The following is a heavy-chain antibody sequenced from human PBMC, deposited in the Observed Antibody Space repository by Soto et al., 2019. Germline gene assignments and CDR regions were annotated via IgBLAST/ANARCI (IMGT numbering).Heavy chain of an antibody. CDR1: GCTFSDHA. J-gene: IGHJ4*02. D-gene: IGHD3-22*01. Sequence: GLPLRLSCAASGCTFSDHAVRWVRQAPGKGLEWVSAISGSGGSTYYADSVKGRFTISRDNSKNTLYLQMNSLRAEDTAVYYCAKDDYDSRAGYWGQGTLVTVSS. CDR2: ISGSGGST. CDR3: AKDDYDSRAGY. V-gene: IGHV3-23*01.